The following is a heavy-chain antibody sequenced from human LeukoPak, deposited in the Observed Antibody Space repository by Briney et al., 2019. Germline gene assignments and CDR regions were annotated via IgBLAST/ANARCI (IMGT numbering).Heavy chain of an antibody. CDR1: GGSISSSSYY. V-gene: IGHV4-39*07. CDR2: IYYSGST. J-gene: IGHJ4*02. D-gene: IGHD4-17*01. CDR3: ARERAVTTYYYFDY. Sequence: SETLSLTCTVSGGSISSSSYYWGWIRQPPGKGLEWIGSIYYSGSTYYNPSLKSRVTISVDTSKNQFSLKLSSVTAADTAVYYCARERAVTTYYYFDYWGQGTLVTVSS.